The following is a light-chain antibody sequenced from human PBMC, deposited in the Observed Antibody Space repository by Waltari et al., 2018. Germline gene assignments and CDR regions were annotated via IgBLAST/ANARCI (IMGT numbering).Light chain of an antibody. CDR2: GAS. V-gene: IGKV3-20*01. J-gene: IGKJ2*01. CDR3: QQYGSSPVYT. Sequence: EIVLTQSPGTLSLSPGERATLSCRASQSVSSSYLALYQQKPGQAPRLLIYGASSRATGIPDRFSGSGSGTDFTLTISRLEPEDFAVYYCQQYGSSPVYTFGQGTKLEIK. CDR1: QSVSSSY.